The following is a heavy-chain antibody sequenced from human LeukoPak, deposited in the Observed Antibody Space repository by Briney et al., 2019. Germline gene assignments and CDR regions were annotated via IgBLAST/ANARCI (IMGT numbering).Heavy chain of an antibody. CDR1: GGSISSGGYS. CDR3: ARERGDYGSYYFDY. V-gene: IGHV4-61*08. D-gene: IGHD4-17*01. Sequence: SQTLSLTCAVSGGSISSGGYSWSWIRQPPGKGLEWIGYIYYSGSTNYNPSLKSRVTISVDTSKNQFSLKLSSVTAADTAVYYCARERGDYGSYYFDYWGQGTLVTVSS. J-gene: IGHJ4*02. CDR2: IYYSGST.